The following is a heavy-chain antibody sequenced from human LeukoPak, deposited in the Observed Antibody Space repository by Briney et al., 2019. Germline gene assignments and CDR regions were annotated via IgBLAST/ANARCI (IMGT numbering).Heavy chain of an antibody. Sequence: ASVKVSCKASGYTFTSYVINWVRQATGQGLEWMGWMNPNSGNTGYAQKFQGRVTITRNTSISTAYMELSSLRSEDTAVYYCARGAEDTAMVPNYYYMDVWGKGTTVTVSS. J-gene: IGHJ6*03. CDR1: GYTFTSYV. CDR2: MNPNSGNT. CDR3: ARGAEDTAMVPNYYYMDV. V-gene: IGHV1-8*03. D-gene: IGHD5-18*01.